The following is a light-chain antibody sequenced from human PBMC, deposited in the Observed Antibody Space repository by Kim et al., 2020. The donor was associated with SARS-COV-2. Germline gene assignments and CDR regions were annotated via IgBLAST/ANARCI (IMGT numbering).Light chain of an antibody. CDR2: GAS. Sequence: LSPGERATLSCRGSRSVSSGDLAWYQQKPGQAPRLLIFGASNRATGIQEACGGSGSGKDFTLTISRLGPENFAVNFGKQYNSSPITFGQGTRLEI. CDR1: RSVSSGD. CDR3: KQYNSSPIT. V-gene: IGKV3-20*01. J-gene: IGKJ5*01.